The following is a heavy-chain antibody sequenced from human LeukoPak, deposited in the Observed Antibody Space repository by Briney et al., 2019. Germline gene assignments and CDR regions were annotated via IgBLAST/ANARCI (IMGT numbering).Heavy chain of an antibody. J-gene: IGHJ4*02. CDR3: ARLISGAAPRFDY. Sequence: SETLSLTCTVSGGSISSSSYYWGWIRQPPGKGLEWIGSTYYSGSTYYNPSLKSRVTISVDTSKNQFSLKLSSVTAADTAVYYCARLISGAAPRFDYWGQGTLVTVSS. CDR1: GGSISSSSYY. CDR2: TYYSGST. V-gene: IGHV4-39*01. D-gene: IGHD2-15*01.